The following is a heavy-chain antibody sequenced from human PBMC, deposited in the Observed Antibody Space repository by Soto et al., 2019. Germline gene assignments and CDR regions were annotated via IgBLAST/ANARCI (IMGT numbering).Heavy chain of an antibody. D-gene: IGHD6-19*01. CDR3: VRDKSPYSSGWHNRHFDY. V-gene: IGHV3-30-3*01. Sequence: QVQLVESGGGVVQPGRSLRLSCAASGFTFSSYAMHWVRRAPGKGLEWVAVISYDGSNKYYADSVKGRFTISRDNSKTLYLQMNSLGAEDTAVYYCVRDKSPYSSGWHNRHFDYWGQGTLVTVSS. CDR1: GFTFSSYA. J-gene: IGHJ4*02. CDR2: ISYDGSNK.